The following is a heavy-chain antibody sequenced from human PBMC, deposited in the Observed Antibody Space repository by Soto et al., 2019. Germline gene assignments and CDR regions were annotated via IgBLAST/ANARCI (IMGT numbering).Heavy chain of an antibody. D-gene: IGHD6-13*01. V-gene: IGHV3-33*01. Sequence: GGSLRLSFAASGFTFSSYGMHWVRQAPGKGLEWVAVIWYDGSNKYYADSVKGRFTISRDNSKNTLYLQMNSLRAEDTAVYYCARDLKIRKQQLTKYGMDVWGQGTTVTVSS. CDR1: GFTFSSYG. CDR3: ARDLKIRKQQLTKYGMDV. CDR2: IWYDGSNK. J-gene: IGHJ6*02.